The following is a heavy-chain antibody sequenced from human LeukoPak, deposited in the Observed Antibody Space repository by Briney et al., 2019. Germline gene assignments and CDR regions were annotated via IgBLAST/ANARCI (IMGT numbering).Heavy chain of an antibody. CDR1: GGSISTSNYY. CDR2: IFYSGST. CDR3: ARALIELGYCSGGSCYSPTYYYYYMDV. D-gene: IGHD2-15*01. V-gene: IGHV4-39*07. Sequence: PSETLSLTCTVSGGSISTSNYYWGWIRQPPGKGLEWIGNIFYSGSTSYSPSLKSRVTISVDTSKNQFSLKLSSVTAADTAVYYCARALIELGYCSGGSCYSPTYYYYYMDVWGKGTTVTISS. J-gene: IGHJ6*03.